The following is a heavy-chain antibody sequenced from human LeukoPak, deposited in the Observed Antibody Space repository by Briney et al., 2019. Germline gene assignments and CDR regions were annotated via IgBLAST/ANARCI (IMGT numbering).Heavy chain of an antibody. CDR1: GGSVRSGSYS. CDR2: IYDSGIT. CDR3: ARQGGYALRDAADI. Sequence: PSETLSLTCSVSGGSVRSGSYSWTWIRQPPGKGLEYIGFIYDSGITNYNPSLESRVSMSVDTSKNQFSLTLSSVTAADTAVYYCARQGGYALRDAADIWGQGKMVIVSS. D-gene: IGHD5-12*01. J-gene: IGHJ3*02. V-gene: IGHV4-61*01.